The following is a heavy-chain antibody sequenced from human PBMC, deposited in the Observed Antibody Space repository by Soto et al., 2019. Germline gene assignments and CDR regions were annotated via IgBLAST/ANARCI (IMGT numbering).Heavy chain of an antibody. CDR2: ISVRGDVI. CDR3: ARERAPDIRFDS. Sequence: QVQLVESGGGLVKPGGSLRLSCAASGFTFTDYYMSWIRQIPGKGLEWISYISVRGDVIHYIDSVKGRFTISRDNAKNPVFLQMDSLRVEDSAIYYCARERAPDIRFDSWGQGTLVTVSS. D-gene: IGHD5-12*01. J-gene: IGHJ5*01. V-gene: IGHV3-11*01. CDR1: GFTFTDYY.